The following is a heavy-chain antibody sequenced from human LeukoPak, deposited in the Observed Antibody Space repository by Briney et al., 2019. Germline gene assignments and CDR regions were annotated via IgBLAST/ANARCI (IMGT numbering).Heavy chain of an antibody. D-gene: IGHD3-22*01. Sequence: PGGSLRLSCAASGFTFSDHYMDWVRQAPGKGLEWVGRTRKKTNTYTTEYAASVKGRFAISRDDSKNPLYLQMNSLKTEDTAVYYCARVDDTSGYSFGYWGQGTLVTVSS. CDR1: GFTFSDHY. J-gene: IGHJ4*02. V-gene: IGHV3-72*01. CDR3: ARVDDTSGYSFGY. CDR2: TRKKTNTYTT.